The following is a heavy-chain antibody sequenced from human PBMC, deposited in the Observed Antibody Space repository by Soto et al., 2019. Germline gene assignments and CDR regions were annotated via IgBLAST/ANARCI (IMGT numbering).Heavy chain of an antibody. CDR1: GFTFSSYW. Sequence: EVQLVESGGGLVQPGGSLRLSCAASGFTFSSYWMSWVRQAPGKGLEWVANIKQDGSEKYYVDSMKGRFTISRDNAKNSLYLQMNSLRAEDTAVYYCARDHYGYGYYYYGMDVWGQGTTVTVSS. D-gene: IGHD5-18*01. J-gene: IGHJ6*02. CDR3: ARDHYGYGYYYYGMDV. CDR2: IKQDGSEK. V-gene: IGHV3-7*01.